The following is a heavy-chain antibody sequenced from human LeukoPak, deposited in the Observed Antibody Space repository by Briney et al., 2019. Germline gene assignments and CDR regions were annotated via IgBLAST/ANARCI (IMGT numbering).Heavy chain of an antibody. Sequence: SETLSLTCTVSGGSIRSYYWNWIRQAPGKGLEWVGFISYSGYTSYSPSLKSRVAISVDTAKSQFSLRLNSKTAADTAIYYCARGRNDNGGMFFDSWAQGNLVTVSS. CDR3: ARGRNDNGGMFFDS. D-gene: IGHD4-23*01. CDR1: GGSIRSYY. CDR2: ISYSGYT. J-gene: IGHJ4*02. V-gene: IGHV4-59*01.